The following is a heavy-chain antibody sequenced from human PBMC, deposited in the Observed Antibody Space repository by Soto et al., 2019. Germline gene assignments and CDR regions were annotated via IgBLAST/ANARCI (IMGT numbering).Heavy chain of an antibody. CDR1: GVSIGSHDW. CDR2: SHQSGNT. J-gene: IGHJ4*02. V-gene: IGHV4-4*02. CDR3: ATRDTGRVY. Sequence: QVQLQESGPGLVKPSGTLSLTCAVSGVSIGSHDWWTWVRQPPGKGLEWIGESHQSGNTNYNSSLERRVTISLDTATTHCSVQLSSVTVAATAVYYCATRDTGRVYWGQGTLVTVSS. D-gene: IGHD5-18*01.